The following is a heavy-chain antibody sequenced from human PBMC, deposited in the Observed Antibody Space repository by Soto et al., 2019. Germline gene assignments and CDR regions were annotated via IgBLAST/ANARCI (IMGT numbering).Heavy chain of an antibody. D-gene: IGHD5-12*01. Sequence: QVQLVQSGAEVKKPGSSVTVSCKASGGTFGNSAISWVRQAPGQGLEWMGGTSPIFPTPDYAQKFQGRVTITADEATSTAYMELTSLRSEDTAVYYCALDKDRLQLGGNYYYGRDVWGQGTTVTVSS. CDR2: TSPIFPTP. CDR3: ALDKDRLQLGGNYYYGRDV. CDR1: GGTFGNSA. J-gene: IGHJ6*02. V-gene: IGHV1-69*12.